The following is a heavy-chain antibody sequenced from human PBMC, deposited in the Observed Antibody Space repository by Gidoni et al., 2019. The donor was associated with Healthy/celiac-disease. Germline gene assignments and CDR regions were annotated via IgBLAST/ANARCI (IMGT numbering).Heavy chain of an antibody. CDR2: IFSNDEK. D-gene: IGHD3-22*01. J-gene: IGHJ4*02. Sequence: QVTLKESGPVLVQPTETLTLTCTVSGFSLSNARMGVSWIRQPPVKALEWLAHIFSNDEKSYSTSLKSRLTISKDTSKSQVVLTMTNMDPVDTATYYCARTPYYYDSSGYYYFDYWGQGTLVTVSS. V-gene: IGHV2-26*01. CDR1: GFSLSNARMG. CDR3: ARTPYYYDSSGYYYFDY.